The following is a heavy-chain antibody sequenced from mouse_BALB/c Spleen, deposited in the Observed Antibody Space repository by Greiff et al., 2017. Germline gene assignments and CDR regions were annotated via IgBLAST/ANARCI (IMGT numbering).Heavy chain of an antibody. CDR2: ISSGGST. CDR1: GFTFSSYA. D-gene: IGHD1-2*01. CDR3: AMGENYYGYTWYFDV. V-gene: IGHV5-6-5*01. J-gene: IGHJ1*01. Sequence: EVMLVESGGGLVKPGGSLKLSCAASGFTFSSYAMSWVRQTPEKRLEWVASISSGGSTYYQDSVKGRFTISRDNARNILYLQMSSMRSADTAMYYCAMGENYYGYTWYFDVWGAGTTVTVSS.